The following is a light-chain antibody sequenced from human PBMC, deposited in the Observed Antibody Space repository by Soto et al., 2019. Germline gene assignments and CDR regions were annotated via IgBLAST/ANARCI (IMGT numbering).Light chain of an antibody. CDR1: QSVSSSY. CDR2: GTS. J-gene: IGKJ5*01. Sequence: EIALTQSPGTLSLSPGERATLFCRASQSVSSSYLAWYQQRPGQAPRLLIYGTSRRATGIPDRFSGSGSGTDFNLTISRLKPEDCAVYYCQQYGSSPLVTFGQGTRLEIK. V-gene: IGKV3-20*01. CDR3: QQYGSSPLVT.